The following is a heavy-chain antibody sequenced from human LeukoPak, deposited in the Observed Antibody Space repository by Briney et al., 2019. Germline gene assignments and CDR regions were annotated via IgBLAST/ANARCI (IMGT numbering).Heavy chain of an antibody. V-gene: IGHV3-48*04. J-gene: IGHJ3*02. CDR3: AGGEMATMDSAFDI. CDR2: ITSTSSTI. Sequence: GGSLRLSCAASGFTFSSYSMNWVRQAPGKGLEWLSHITSTSSTIFYADSVKGRFTISRDNAKNSLYLQMNSLRAEDTALYYCAGGEMATMDSAFDIWGQGTMVTVSS. CDR1: GFTFSSYS. D-gene: IGHD5-24*01.